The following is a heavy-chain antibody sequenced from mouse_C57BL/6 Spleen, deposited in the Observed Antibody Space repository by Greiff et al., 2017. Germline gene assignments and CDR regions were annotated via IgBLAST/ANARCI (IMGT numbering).Heavy chain of an antibody. V-gene: IGHV2-6*01. D-gene: IGHD1-1*01. CDR1: GFSLTSYG. Sequence: VQLVESGPGLVAPSQSLSITCTVSGFSLTSYGVDWVRQSPGKGLEWLGVIWGVGSTNYNSALKSRLSISKDNSNSQVFLKMNSLQTDDTAMYYCARSSITTVENYAMDYWGQGTSVTVSS. CDR3: ARSSITTVENYAMDY. J-gene: IGHJ4*01. CDR2: IWGVGST.